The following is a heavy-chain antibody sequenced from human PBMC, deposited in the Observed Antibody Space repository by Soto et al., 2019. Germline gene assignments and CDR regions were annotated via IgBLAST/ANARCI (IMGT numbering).Heavy chain of an antibody. Sequence: GGSLRLSCAASGFTFSGSAMHWVRQASGKGLEWVGRIRSKANSYATAYAASVKGRFTISRDDSKNTAYLQMNSLKTEDTAVYYCTTQTSGGHFDYWGQGTLVTVSS. CDR3: TTQTSGGHFDY. D-gene: IGHD2-15*01. J-gene: IGHJ4*02. CDR1: GFTFSGSA. V-gene: IGHV3-73*01. CDR2: IRSKANSYAT.